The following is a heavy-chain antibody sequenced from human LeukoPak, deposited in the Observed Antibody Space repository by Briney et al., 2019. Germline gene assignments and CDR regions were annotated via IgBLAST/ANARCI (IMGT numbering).Heavy chain of an antibody. Sequence: SVKVSCKASGGTFSSYAISWVRQAPGQGLEWMGRIIPIFGIANYAQKFQGRVTITADKSTSTAYMELSSLRSEDRAVYYCAGPYSSSSGYYYYGMDVWGQGTTVTVSS. CDR2: IIPIFGIA. D-gene: IGHD6-6*01. V-gene: IGHV1-69*04. CDR1: GGTFSSYA. CDR3: AGPYSSSSGYYYYGMDV. J-gene: IGHJ6*02.